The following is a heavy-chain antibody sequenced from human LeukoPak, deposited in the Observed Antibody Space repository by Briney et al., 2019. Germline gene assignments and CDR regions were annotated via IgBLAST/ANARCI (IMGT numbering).Heavy chain of an antibody. D-gene: IGHD1-1*01. CDR3: ATDATGRAIIDD. Sequence: ASVKVSCKVSGHTLTELSVLWLRQAPGKGLEWMGRLDPEDGEIIYAQKFQGRVTLAEDTSTDTAYMELSSLRSEDTAVYYCATDATGRAIIDDWGQGTPVTVSS. CDR2: LDPEDGEI. J-gene: IGHJ4*02. V-gene: IGHV1-24*01. CDR1: GHTLTELS.